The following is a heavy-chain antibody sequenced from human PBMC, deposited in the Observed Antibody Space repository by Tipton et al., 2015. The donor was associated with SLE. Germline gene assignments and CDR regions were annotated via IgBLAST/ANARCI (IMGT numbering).Heavy chain of an antibody. CDR2: IYYSGST. D-gene: IGHD4-11*01. V-gene: IGHV4-59*01. CDR3: ARWAGPTVNFDY. Sequence: LRLSCTVSGGSISSYYWRWIRQPPGKGLEWIGYIYYSGSTNYNPSLKSRVTISVDTAKNQFSLKLNSVTAAATAVYYCARWAGPTVNFDYWGQGTLVTVSS. CDR1: GGSISSYY. J-gene: IGHJ4*02.